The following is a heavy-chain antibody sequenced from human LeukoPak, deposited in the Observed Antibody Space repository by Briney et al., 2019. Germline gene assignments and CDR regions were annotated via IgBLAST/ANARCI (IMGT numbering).Heavy chain of an antibody. Sequence: ASVKVSCKASGYTFTGYYMHWVRQAPGQGLEWVGWINPNSGGTNYAQKFQGRVTMTRDTSISTDYMELSRLGSDDTAVNYCARDVRWLNSGWGSGAYYAPYFDYWGQGTLVTVSS. J-gene: IGHJ4*02. V-gene: IGHV1-2*02. CDR1: GYTFTGYY. CDR2: INPNSGGT. CDR3: ARDVRWLNSGWGSGAYYAPYFDY. D-gene: IGHD3-10*01.